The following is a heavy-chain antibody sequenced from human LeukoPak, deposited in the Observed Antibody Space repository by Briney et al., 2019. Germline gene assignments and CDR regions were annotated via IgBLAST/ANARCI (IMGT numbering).Heavy chain of an antibody. Sequence: PSETLSLTCVVSGGSISSTSYYWGWIRQPPGKGLEWIGSIYHSGSTYYNPSLKSRVTISVDTSKNQFSLKLSSVTAADTAVYYCARDNTYYYDSSGYYHDYWGQGTLVTVSS. CDR1: GGSISSTSYY. D-gene: IGHD3-22*01. J-gene: IGHJ4*02. CDR3: ARDNTYYYDSSGYYHDY. V-gene: IGHV4-39*07. CDR2: IYHSGST.